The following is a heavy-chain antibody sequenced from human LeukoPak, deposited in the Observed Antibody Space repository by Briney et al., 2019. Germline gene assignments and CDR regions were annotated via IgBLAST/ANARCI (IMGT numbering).Heavy chain of an antibody. D-gene: IGHD5-18*01. CDR1: GDSISTYH. Sequence: SETLSLTCSVSGDSISTYHWNWLRKPPGKGLECIAYMQSTGNSKYNPSLKSRATMSVDTSKNQVVLNLSSVTAADTAVYYCARDKRHSYGRYFAHWGQGMLVTVSS. CDR3: ARDKRHSYGRYFAH. V-gene: IGHV4-59*01. CDR2: MQSTGNS. J-gene: IGHJ4*02.